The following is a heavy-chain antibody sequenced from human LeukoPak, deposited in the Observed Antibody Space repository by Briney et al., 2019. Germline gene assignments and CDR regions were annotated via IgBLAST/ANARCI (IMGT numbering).Heavy chain of an antibody. D-gene: IGHD2-2*01. Sequence: GGSLRLSCAASGFTFSSYAMSWVRQAPGKGLEWVSAISGSGGSTYYADSVKGRFTISRDNSKNTLYLQMNSLRAEDTAVYYCAKATVVVPAATYYVDVWGKGTTVTVSS. J-gene: IGHJ6*03. CDR2: ISGSGGST. V-gene: IGHV3-23*01. CDR3: AKATVVVPAATYYVDV. CDR1: GFTFSSYA.